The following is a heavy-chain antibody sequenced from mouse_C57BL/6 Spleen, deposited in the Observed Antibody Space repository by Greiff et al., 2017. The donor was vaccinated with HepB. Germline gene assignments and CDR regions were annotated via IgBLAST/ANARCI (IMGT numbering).Heavy chain of an antibody. CDR2: ISDGGSYT. J-gene: IGHJ2*01. D-gene: IGHD1-1*01. CDR1: GFTFSSYA. Sequence: EVKLVESGGGLVKPGGSLKLSCAASGFTFSSYAMSWVRQTPEKRLEWVATISDGGSYTYYPDNVKGRFTISRDNAKNNLYLQMSHLKSEDTAMYYGERGGTVVTPFDYWGQGTTLTVSS. V-gene: IGHV5-4*03. CDR3: ERGGTVVTPFDY.